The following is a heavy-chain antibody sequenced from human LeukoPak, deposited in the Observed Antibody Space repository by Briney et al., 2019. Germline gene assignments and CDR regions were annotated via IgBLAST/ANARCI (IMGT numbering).Heavy chain of an antibody. D-gene: IGHD5-18*01. J-gene: IGHJ4*02. CDR1: GFSVNDNY. V-gene: IGHV3-53*01. Sequence: HAGGSLRLSGAAPGFSVNDNYMSWVRQAPGKGLEGVSIIYGGGATYYADSVKGRFSISRDNSKNTLYLQMNSLRAEDTAVYYCARDLGYTHGFGYWGQGTLVSVSS. CDR2: IYGGGAT. CDR3: ARDLGYTHGFGY.